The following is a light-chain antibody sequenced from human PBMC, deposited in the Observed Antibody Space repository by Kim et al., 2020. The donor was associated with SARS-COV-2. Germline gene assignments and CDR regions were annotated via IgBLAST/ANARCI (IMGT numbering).Light chain of an antibody. V-gene: IGLV3-1*01. CDR3: QAWDSSNVV. Sequence: VAPGQAASITCSGDKLGDEYACWYQQKPGQSPVLVIYQDSKRPSGIPERFSGSNSGNTATLTISETQAMDEADYYCQAWDSSNVVFGGGTQLTVL. CDR1: KLGDEY. J-gene: IGLJ2*01. CDR2: QDS.